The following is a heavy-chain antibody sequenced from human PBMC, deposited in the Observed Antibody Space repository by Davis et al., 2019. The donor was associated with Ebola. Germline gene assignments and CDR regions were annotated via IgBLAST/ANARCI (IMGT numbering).Heavy chain of an antibody. CDR2: IFRTGAT. Sequence: SETLSLTCTVSGGSIRSSSHYWGWIRQPPGKGLEWMGSIFRTGATSYNPSLKSRVTISLDTSKNHVSLKLSSVTAADTAVYYCARHDLTIVVFWYFDLWGRGTLVTVSS. D-gene: IGHD2-21*01. CDR3: ARHDLTIVVFWYFDL. CDR1: GGSIRSSSHY. V-gene: IGHV4-39*01. J-gene: IGHJ2*01.